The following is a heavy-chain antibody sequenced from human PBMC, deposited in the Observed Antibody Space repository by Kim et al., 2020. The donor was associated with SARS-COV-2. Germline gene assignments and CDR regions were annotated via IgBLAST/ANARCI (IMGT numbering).Heavy chain of an antibody. D-gene: IGHD2-2*01. CDR3: AKDRTYCSSTSCRHHDAFDI. Sequence: GGSLRLSCAASGFTFSSYAMSWVRQAPGKGLEWVSAISGSGGSTYYADSVKGRFTISRDNSKNTLYLQMNSLRAEDTAVYYCAKDRTYCSSTSCRHHDAFDIWGQGTMVTVSS. V-gene: IGHV3-23*01. CDR2: ISGSGGST. CDR1: GFTFSSYA. J-gene: IGHJ3*02.